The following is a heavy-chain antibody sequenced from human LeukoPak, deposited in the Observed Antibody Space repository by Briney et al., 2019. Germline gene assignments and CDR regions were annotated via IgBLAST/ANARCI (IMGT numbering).Heavy chain of an antibody. D-gene: IGHD4-17*01. J-gene: IGHJ4*02. CDR3: ARPSTIYGDDFDY. CDR2: INPNSGGT. CDR1: GYTFTGYY. V-gene: IGHV1-2*02. Sequence: ASVKVSCKASGYTFTGYYMHWVRQAPGKGLEWMGWINPNSGGTNYAQKFQGRVTMTRDTSISTAYMELSRLRSDDTAVYYCARPSTIYGDDFDYWGQGTLVTVSS.